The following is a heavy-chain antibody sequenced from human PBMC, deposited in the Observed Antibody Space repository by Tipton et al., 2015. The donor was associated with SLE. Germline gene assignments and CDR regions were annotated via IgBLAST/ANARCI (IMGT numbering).Heavy chain of an antibody. CDR2: IWYDGSNK. CDR1: GLTLSDAW. D-gene: IGHD1-1*01. J-gene: IGHJ6*02. V-gene: IGHV3-30*18. Sequence: SLRLSCAASGLTLSDAWMSWVRQAPGKGLEWAAGIWYDGSNKYYADSVKGRFTISRDNSKNTLYLQMNSLTAEDTAVYYCAKDRGKTAFFYYYGLDVWGQGTTVTVSS. CDR3: AKDRGKTAFFYYYGLDV.